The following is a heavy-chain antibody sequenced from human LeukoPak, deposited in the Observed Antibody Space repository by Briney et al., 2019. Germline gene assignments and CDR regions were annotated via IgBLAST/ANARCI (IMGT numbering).Heavy chain of an antibody. CDR3: AKGPKQQLVGSRGKYFDY. CDR2: ISGSSSYI. Sequence: GGSLRLSCAASGFTFSSYSMNWVRQAPGKGLEWVSSISGSSSYIYYADSVKGRFTISRDNAKNSLYLQMNSLRAEDTAVYYCAKGPKQQLVGSRGKYFDYWGQGTLVTVSS. CDR1: GFTFSSYS. J-gene: IGHJ4*02. V-gene: IGHV3-21*01. D-gene: IGHD6-13*01.